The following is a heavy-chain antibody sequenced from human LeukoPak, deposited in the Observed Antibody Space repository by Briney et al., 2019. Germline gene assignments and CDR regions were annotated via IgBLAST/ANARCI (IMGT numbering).Heavy chain of an antibody. V-gene: IGHV4-34*01. CDR3: ARGLIMAVAGRGEFHY. CDR1: GGSFSGYY. J-gene: IGHJ4*02. D-gene: IGHD6-13*01. Sequence: SETLSLTCGVYGGSFSGYYWSWIRQPPGKGLEWIGEINNSGSTNYNPSLKSRVTISVDTSKNQFSLKLSSVTAADTAVYYCARGLIMAVAGRGEFHYWGQGTLVTVSS. CDR2: INNSGST.